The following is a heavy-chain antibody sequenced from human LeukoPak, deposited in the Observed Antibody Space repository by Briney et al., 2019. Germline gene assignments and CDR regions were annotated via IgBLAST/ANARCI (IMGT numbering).Heavy chain of an antibody. CDR2: IILLYGIA. D-gene: IGHD3-3*02. CDR1: GGTFRRYA. CDR3: AREISMTVGGGAFDI. Sequence: ASVKVSCKASGGTFRRYAISWVRQAPGQGLEWMGRIILLYGIADHAQKFQDRVTITADKATSTVYMEMSKLRSEDTAVYYCAREISMTVGGGAFDIWGRGTMVTVSS. V-gene: IGHV1-69*04. J-gene: IGHJ3*02.